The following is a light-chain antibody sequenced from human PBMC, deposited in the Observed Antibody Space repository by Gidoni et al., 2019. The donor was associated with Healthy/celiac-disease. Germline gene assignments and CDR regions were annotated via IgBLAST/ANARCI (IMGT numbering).Light chain of an antibody. V-gene: IGLV3-25*03. CDR2: KDS. CDR3: QSADSSGIYLDVV. Sequence: SYELTQPPSVSVSPGQTARITCSGDALPKQYAYWYQQKPGQAPVLVIYKDSERPSGIPERFSGSSSGTTVTLTISGVQAEDEADYYCQSADSSGIYLDVVFGGGTKLTVL. J-gene: IGLJ2*01. CDR1: ALPKQY.